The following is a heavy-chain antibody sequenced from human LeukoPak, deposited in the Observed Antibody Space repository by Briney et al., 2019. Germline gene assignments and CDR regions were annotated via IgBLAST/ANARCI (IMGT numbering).Heavy chain of an antibody. CDR1: GGSISSYY. CDR3: ARVDYDYVWGSYRYSPRIDY. D-gene: IGHD3-16*02. Sequence: SETLSLTCTVSGGSISSYYWSWIRQPPGKGLEWIGYIYYSGSTNYNPSLKSRVTISVDTSKNQFSLKLSSVTAADTAVYYCARVDYDYVWGSYRYSPRIDYWGQGTLVTVSS. CDR2: IYYSGST. V-gene: IGHV4-59*12. J-gene: IGHJ4*02.